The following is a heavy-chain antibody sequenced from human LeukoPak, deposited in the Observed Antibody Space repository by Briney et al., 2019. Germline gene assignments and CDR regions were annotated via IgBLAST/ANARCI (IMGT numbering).Heavy chain of an antibody. D-gene: IGHD3-10*01. CDR3: ASELLWFGESIMDV. V-gene: IGHV3-48*03. J-gene: IGHJ6*04. Sequence: GGSLRLSCAASGFTFSSYEMDWVRPAPGKGREWVSYISSIGSTIYYADSVKSRFTISRNNAKNSLYLQMNSVRAEDTSVYYCASELLWFGESIMDVWGKGTTVTVSS. CDR2: ISSIGSTI. CDR1: GFTFSSYE.